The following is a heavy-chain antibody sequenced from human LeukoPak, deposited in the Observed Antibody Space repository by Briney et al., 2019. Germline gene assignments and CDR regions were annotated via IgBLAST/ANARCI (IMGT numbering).Heavy chain of an antibody. J-gene: IGHJ4*02. D-gene: IGHD3-22*01. CDR2: IYYSGST. Sequence: SETLSLTCTASGGSISSGSYFWGWIRQPPGKGLEWIGSIYYSGSTYYNPSLKSRVTIPVDTSKNQFSLKLTSVTAADTAVYYCAAPSGYRFDYWGQGTLVTVSS. V-gene: IGHV4-39*01. CDR1: GGSISSGSYF. CDR3: AAPSGYRFDY.